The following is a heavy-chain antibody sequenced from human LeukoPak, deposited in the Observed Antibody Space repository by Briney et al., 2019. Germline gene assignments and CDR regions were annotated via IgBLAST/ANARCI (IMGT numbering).Heavy chain of an antibody. Sequence: GGSLRLSCAASRFTFRDHFMSWIRQPPGKGLEYVSYISSSGSDTYYSDSVKGRITVSRDNAKNSLFLQTNSLRAEDTAVYYCATAPTEDGDGSSPGYWGQGTLVTVSS. D-gene: IGHD4-17*01. CDR2: ISSSGSDT. CDR3: ATAPTEDGDGSSPGY. J-gene: IGHJ4*02. V-gene: IGHV3-11*04. CDR1: RFTFRDHF.